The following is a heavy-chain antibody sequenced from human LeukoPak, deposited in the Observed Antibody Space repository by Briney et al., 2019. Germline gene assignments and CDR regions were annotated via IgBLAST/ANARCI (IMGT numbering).Heavy chain of an antibody. CDR1: GFTFSSYA. Sequence: PGGSLRLSCAASGFTFSSYAMSWVRQAPGKGLEWVSAISGSGGSTYYADSVKGRFTISRDNSKNTLYLQMNSLRAEDTAVYYCAKIGVPRYYYGSGSYENNWGQGTLVTVSS. CDR3: AKIGVPRYYYGSGSYENN. J-gene: IGHJ4*02. CDR2: ISGSGGST. V-gene: IGHV3-23*01. D-gene: IGHD3-10*01.